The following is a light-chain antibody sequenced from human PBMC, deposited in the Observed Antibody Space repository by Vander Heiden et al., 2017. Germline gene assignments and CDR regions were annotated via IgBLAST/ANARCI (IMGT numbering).Light chain of an antibody. CDR3: SSYVGRASLV. Sequence: QSVLTQSASVSGSLGQSHTISCTGTSSDVGSYDLVSWYQQHPGKAPKLLIYEVTRRPPSVSDRSSASRSGNTASLTISGLQSEDEADYFCSSYVGRASLVFGTGTKVAVV. CDR1: SSDVGSYDL. CDR2: EVT. J-gene: IGLJ1*01. V-gene: IGLV2-23*02.